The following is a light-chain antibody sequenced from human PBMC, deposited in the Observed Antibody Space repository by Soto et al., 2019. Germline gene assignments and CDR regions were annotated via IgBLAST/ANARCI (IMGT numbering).Light chain of an antibody. CDR3: CSYAGRYTYV. V-gene: IGLV2-11*01. Sequence: ALTQPRSVSGSPGQSVTISCTGASSDVGGYNYVSWYQQHPGKAPKLMIYDVSKRPSGVPDRFSGSKSGNTASLTISGPQTEDEADYYCCSYAGRYTYVFGSGTKVTVL. CDR1: SSDVGGYNY. J-gene: IGLJ1*01. CDR2: DVS.